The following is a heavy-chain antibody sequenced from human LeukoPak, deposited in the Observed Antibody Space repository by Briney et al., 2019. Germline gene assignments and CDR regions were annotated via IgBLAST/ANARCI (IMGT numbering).Heavy chain of an antibody. D-gene: IGHD3-16*01. V-gene: IGHV4-59*01. J-gene: IGHJ6*02. CDR2: IYYSGST. CDR1: GVSISSYY. Sequence: SETLSLTCTVSGVSISSYYWSWIRQPPGKGLEWIGYIYYSGSTNYNPSLKSRVTISVDTSKNQFSLKLSSVTAADTAVYYCARLEGYVTTGYYYYYYGMDVWGQGTTVTVSS. CDR3: ARLEGYVTTGYYYYYYGMDV.